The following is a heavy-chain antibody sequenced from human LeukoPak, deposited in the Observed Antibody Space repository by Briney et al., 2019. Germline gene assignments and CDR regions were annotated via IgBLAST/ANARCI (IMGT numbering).Heavy chain of an antibody. Sequence: GGSLRLSCAASGFTFSSYSMNWVRQAPGKGLEWVSYVSSSSSTIYYTDSVKGRFTISRDNSKNTLYLQMNSLRAEDTAVYYCANSYSSSWFSYFEYWGQGTLVTVSS. CDR3: ANSYSSSWFSYFEY. D-gene: IGHD6-13*01. V-gene: IGHV3-48*01. CDR2: VSSSSSTI. J-gene: IGHJ4*02. CDR1: GFTFSSYS.